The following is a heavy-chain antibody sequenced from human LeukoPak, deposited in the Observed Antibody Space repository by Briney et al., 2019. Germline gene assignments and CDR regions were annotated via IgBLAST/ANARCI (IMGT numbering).Heavy chain of an antibody. Sequence: GASVKVSCKASEGTFSSYAISWVRQAPGQGLEWMGRIIPIFGTANYAQKFQGRVTITTDEPTSTAYMELSSLRSEDTAVYYCARAVTSYYYYMDVWGKGTTVTVSS. V-gene: IGHV1-69*05. CDR1: EGTFSSYA. D-gene: IGHD2-21*02. CDR3: ARAVTSYYYYMDV. CDR2: IIPIFGTA. J-gene: IGHJ6*03.